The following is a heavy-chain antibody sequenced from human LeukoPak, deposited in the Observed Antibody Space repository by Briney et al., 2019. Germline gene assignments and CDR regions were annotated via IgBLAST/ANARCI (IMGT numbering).Heavy chain of an antibody. D-gene: IGHD3-16*01. V-gene: IGHV4-59*01. Sequence: SETLSLTCSLSGASFSNDYWSWVRQPPGKGLEWIGYIYHNGRTNYNPSLKSRITMSIDTSQNQFSLKLTSVTAADTAVYYCARASEGIGYFDTWGRGSLVTVSS. CDR2: IYHNGRT. CDR3: ARASEGIGYFDT. CDR1: GASFSNDY. J-gene: IGHJ4*02.